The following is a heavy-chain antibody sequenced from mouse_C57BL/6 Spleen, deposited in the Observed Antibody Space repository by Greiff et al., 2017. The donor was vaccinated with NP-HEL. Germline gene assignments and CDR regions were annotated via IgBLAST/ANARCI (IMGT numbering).Heavy chain of an antibody. Sequence: VQLQQSGPELVKPGASVKISCKASGYTFTDYYMNWVKQSHGKSLEWIGDINPNNGGTSYNQKFKGKATLTVDKSSSTAYMELRSLTSEDSSVYYCARRRIYDYYFDYWGQGTTLTVSS. CDR3: ARRRIYDYYFDY. CDR2: INPNNGGT. J-gene: IGHJ2*01. V-gene: IGHV1-26*01. CDR1: GYTFTDYY. D-gene: IGHD2-3*01.